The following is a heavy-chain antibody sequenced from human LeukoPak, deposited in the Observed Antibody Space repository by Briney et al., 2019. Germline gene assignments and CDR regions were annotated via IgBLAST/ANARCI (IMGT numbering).Heavy chain of an antibody. Sequence: ASVKVSCKASEYTFTGYYMHWVRQAPGQGLEWMGWINPNSGGTNYAQKFQGRVTMTRDTSISTAYMELSRLRSDDTAVYYCARVYYYDSSGYSSDFDYWGQGTLVTVSS. V-gene: IGHV1-2*02. CDR2: INPNSGGT. J-gene: IGHJ4*02. CDR1: EYTFTGYY. CDR3: ARVYYYDSSGYSSDFDY. D-gene: IGHD3-22*01.